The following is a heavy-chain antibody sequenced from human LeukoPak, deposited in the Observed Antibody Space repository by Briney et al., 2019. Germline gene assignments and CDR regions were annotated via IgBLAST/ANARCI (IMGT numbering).Heavy chain of an antibody. J-gene: IGHJ5*02. D-gene: IGHD3-22*01. V-gene: IGHV4-61*02. Sequence: TLSLTCTVSGGSISTSNYYWGWIRQPAGKGLEWSGRIYTSGSTNYNPSLKRRVTMSADTSKNQFSLKLSSLTAADTAVYYCARDSYYYDSSGYSFGGFDPWGQGTLVTVSS. CDR3: ARDSYYYDSSGYSFGGFDP. CDR2: IYTSGST. CDR1: GGSISTSNYY.